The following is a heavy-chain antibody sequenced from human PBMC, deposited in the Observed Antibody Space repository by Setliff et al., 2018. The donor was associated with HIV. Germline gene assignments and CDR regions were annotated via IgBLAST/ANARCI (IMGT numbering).Heavy chain of an antibody. J-gene: IGHJ4*02. D-gene: IGHD6-19*01. Sequence: PGGSLRLSCAASGFTFSTYWMIWVRQAPGKGLEWVAKIKQDGSEEYYVDSVKGRFTISRDNAKNSVYLQMNSLRVEATAMYYCTKDHLSGWASDCWGQGTLVTVSS. V-gene: IGHV3-7*01. CDR3: TKDHLSGWASDC. CDR2: IKQDGSEE. CDR1: GFTFSTYW.